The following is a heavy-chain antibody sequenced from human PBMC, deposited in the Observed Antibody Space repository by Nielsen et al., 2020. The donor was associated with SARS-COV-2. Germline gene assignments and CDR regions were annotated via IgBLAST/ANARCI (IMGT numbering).Heavy chain of an antibody. D-gene: IGHD2-2*01. CDR2: INPNSGGT. V-gene: IGHV1-2*02. CDR3: ARGIVVVPAAITGGSSSSYYYYGMDV. J-gene: IGHJ6*02. CDR1: GYTFTGYY. Sequence: ASVKVSCKASGYTFTGYYMHWVRQAPGQGLEWMGWINPNSGGTNYAQKFQGRVTMTRDTSISTAYMELSRLRSDDTAVYYCARGIVVVPAAITGGSSSSYYYYGMDVWGQGTTVTVSS.